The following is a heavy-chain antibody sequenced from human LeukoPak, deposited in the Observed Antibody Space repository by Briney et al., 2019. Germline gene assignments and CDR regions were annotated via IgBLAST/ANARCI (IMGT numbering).Heavy chain of an antibody. CDR1: GGTFSSYT. D-gene: IGHD6-19*01. CDR3: ARQYSSGWYSD. CDR2: IIPIFGTA. J-gene: IGHJ4*02. V-gene: IGHV1-69*06. Sequence: GASVKVSCKASGGTFSSYTISWVRQAPGQGLEWMGGIIPIFGTANYAQKFQGRVTITADKSTSTAYMELSSLRSEDTAVYYCARQYSSGWYSDWGQGTLVTVSS.